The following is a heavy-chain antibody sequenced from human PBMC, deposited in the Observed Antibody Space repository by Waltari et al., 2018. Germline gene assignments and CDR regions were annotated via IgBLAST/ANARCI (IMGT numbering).Heavy chain of an antibody. CDR1: GGTFSSYA. CDR3: ARVPGYTSKGGPFDY. Sequence: QVQLVQSGAEVKKPGSSVKVSCKASGGTFSSYAISWVRQAPGQGLEWMGGIIPIFGTANYAQKFQGRGTITTDESTSTGYMELSSLRSEDTAVYYCARVPGYTSKGGPFDYWGQGTLVTVSS. J-gene: IGHJ4*02. CDR2: IIPIFGTA. D-gene: IGHD5-12*01. V-gene: IGHV1-69*05.